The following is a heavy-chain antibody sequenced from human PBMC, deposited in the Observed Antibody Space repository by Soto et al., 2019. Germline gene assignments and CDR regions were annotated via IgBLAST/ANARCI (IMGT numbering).Heavy chain of an antibody. V-gene: IGHV1-18*01. CDR1: GYTFVTYG. Sequence: QVQLVQSGPEVKRPGASVKVSCKASGYTFVTYGISWVRQAPGQGLEWMGGINPHTGDTDYAQTLQGRVTMTTDPFTSTASMEVRSLTSDDTAVYYCAREDTGVALDHWGQGTLVTVSS. CDR3: AREDTGVALDH. D-gene: IGHD2-21*01. CDR2: INPHTGDT. J-gene: IGHJ4*02.